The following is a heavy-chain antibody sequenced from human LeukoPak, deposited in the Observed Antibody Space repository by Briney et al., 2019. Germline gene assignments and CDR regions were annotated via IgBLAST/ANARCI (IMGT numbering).Heavy chain of an antibody. CDR3: ARESIAARPFDY. CDR2: IYTSGST. CDR1: GGSISSGSYY. D-gene: IGHD6-6*01. J-gene: IGHJ4*02. V-gene: IGHV4-61*02. Sequence: SQTLSLTCTVSGGSISSGSYYWSWIRQPAGKGLEWIGRIYTSGSTYYNPSLKSRVTISVDTSKNQFSLKLSSVTAADTAVYYCARESIAARPFDYWGQGTLVTVSS.